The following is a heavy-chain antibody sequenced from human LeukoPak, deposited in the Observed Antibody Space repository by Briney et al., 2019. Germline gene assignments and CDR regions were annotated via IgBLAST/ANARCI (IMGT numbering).Heavy chain of an antibody. V-gene: IGHV1-3*01. D-gene: IGHD5-18*01. CDR2: INAGNGNT. CDR1: GYAFTSYA. CDR3: ARADAREHSYGPAKSPKFDY. J-gene: IGHJ4*02. Sequence: ASVKASCKASGYAFTSYAMHWVRQAPGQRLEWMGWINAGNGNTKYSQKFQGRVTITRDTSASTAYMELSSLRSEDTAVYYCARADAREHSYGPAKSPKFDYWGQGTLVTVSS.